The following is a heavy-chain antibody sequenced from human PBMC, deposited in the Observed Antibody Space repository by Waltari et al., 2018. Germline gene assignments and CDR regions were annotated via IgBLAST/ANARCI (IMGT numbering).Heavy chain of an antibody. D-gene: IGHD6-6*01. CDR1: GGSFSGYY. Sequence: QVQLQQWGAGLLKPSETLSLTCAVYGGSFSGYYWSWIRQPPGKGLEWIGEINHSGSTNYNPSLKSRVTIAVDTSKNQFSLKLRSVPAADTAVYYCARAARQTRYWYFDLWGRGTLVTVSS. V-gene: IGHV4-34*01. CDR2: INHSGST. CDR3: ARAARQTRYWYFDL. J-gene: IGHJ2*01.